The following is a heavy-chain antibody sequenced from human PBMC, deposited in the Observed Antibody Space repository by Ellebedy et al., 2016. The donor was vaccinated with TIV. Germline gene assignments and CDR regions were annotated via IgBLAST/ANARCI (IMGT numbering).Heavy chain of an antibody. CDR1: GGSISSYY. V-gene: IGHV4-59*01. Sequence: MPSETLSLTCTVSGGSISSYYWSRIRQPPGKGLEWIGYVYYIGSTNYNPSLKSRVTISIDTSKNQFSLRLSSMTAADTAVYYCARAVATPYVFDSWGQGTLVTVSS. CDR3: ARAVATPYVFDS. J-gene: IGHJ4*02. D-gene: IGHD5-12*01. CDR2: VYYIGST.